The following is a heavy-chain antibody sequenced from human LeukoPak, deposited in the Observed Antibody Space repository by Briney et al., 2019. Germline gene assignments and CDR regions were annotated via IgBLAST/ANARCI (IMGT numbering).Heavy chain of an antibody. V-gene: IGHV5-51*01. J-gene: IGHJ5*02. CDR2: IYPGDSDT. CDR1: GYLFTSYW. Sequence: GGSLQISCKGSGYLFTSYWIGWVRQMPGKGLEWMGIIYPGDSDTRYSPSFQGQVTISADKSISTAYLQWSSLKASDTAMYYCARNEYSSSSDWFDPWGQGTLVTVSS. CDR3: ARNEYSSSSDWFDP. D-gene: IGHD6-6*01.